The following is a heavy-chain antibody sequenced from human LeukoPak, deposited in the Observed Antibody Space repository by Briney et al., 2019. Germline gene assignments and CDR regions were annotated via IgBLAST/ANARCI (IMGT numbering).Heavy chain of an antibody. V-gene: IGHV5-51*01. J-gene: IGHJ4*02. CDR2: IYPRDSDT. CDR3: ILWFGEPTH. D-gene: IGHD3-10*01. Sequence: LGESLKFSCKGSGYSFSNYGIGWVRQMPGKGLEWMGIIYPRDSDTRYSPSFQGQVTISADKSISTAYLQWSSLRASDTAMYYCILWFGEPTHWGQGTLVTVSS. CDR1: GYSFSNYG.